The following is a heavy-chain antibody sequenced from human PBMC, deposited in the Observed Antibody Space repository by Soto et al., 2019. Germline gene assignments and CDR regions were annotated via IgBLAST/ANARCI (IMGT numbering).Heavy chain of an antibody. V-gene: IGHV3-23*01. CDR1: GFTFRSHA. J-gene: IGHJ4*02. Sequence: LRLSCAASGFTFRSHATSWVRQAPGKGLEWVSATSGSGGLTYYADSVKGRFTVSRDTSKNTVYLQMSSLRAEDTAVYYCAMDPYSNFWSAYYYFESWGQGTLVTVSS. CDR3: AMDPYSNFWSAYYYFES. CDR2: TSGSGGLT. D-gene: IGHD3-3*01.